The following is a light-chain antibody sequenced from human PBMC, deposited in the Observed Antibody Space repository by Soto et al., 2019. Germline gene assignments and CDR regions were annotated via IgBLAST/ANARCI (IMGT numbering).Light chain of an antibody. J-gene: IGKJ1*01. CDR2: AAS. CDR3: QQYGSSPWT. CDR1: QSVSSNY. Sequence: EIVMTQSPATLSVSPGEGVTLSCRASQSVSSNYLAWYQQRPGQAPRLLIYAASRRATGIADRFSGSGSGTAFTLTISRLEPEDFAVYYCQQYGSSPWTFGQGTKVDIK. V-gene: IGKV3-20*01.